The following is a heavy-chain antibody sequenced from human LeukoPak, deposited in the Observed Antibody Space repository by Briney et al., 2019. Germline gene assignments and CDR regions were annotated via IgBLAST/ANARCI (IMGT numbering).Heavy chain of an antibody. D-gene: IGHD1-26*01. CDR1: GFTFSGHW. CDR2: MNGDGSQI. V-gene: IGHV3-7*01. Sequence: GGSLRLSCAASGFTFSGHWMSWVRQAPAKGLEWVAHMNGDGSQIYYMDFVKDRFTISRDNAKNSLYLQMNGLRAEDTAVYYCVAWGNSGNSWGQGTMVIVSS. J-gene: IGHJ3*01. CDR3: VAWGNSGNS.